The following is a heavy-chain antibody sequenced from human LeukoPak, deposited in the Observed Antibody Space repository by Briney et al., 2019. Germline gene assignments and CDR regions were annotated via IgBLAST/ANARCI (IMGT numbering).Heavy chain of an antibody. J-gene: IGHJ3*02. V-gene: IGHV1-24*01. CDR1: GYTLTELS. Sequence: ASVKVSCKASGYTLTELSMHWVRQAPGKGLEWMGGFDPEDGETIYAQKFQGRVTMTEDTSTDTAYMELSSLRSEDTAVYYCATAYSSGQKDAFDIWGQGTMVTVSS. CDR2: FDPEDGET. CDR3: ATAYSSGQKDAFDI. D-gene: IGHD6-19*01.